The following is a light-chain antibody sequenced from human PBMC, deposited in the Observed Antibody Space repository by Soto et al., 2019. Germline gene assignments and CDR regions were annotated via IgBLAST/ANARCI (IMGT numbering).Light chain of an antibody. CDR3: QVWDSSSDHSVV. CDR1: NIGSKS. CDR2: YDS. V-gene: IGLV3-21*04. Sequence: SYELTQPPSVSVAPGKTARITCGGNNIGSKSVHWYQQKPGQAPVLVIYYDSDRPSGIPERFSGSNSGNTATLTISRVEAVDEADYYCQVWDSSSDHSVVFGGGTKLTVL. J-gene: IGLJ2*01.